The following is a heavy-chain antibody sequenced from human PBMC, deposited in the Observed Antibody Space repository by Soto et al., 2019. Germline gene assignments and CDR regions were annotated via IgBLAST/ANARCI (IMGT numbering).Heavy chain of an antibody. CDR1: GFSLSSGGVGG. J-gene: IGHJ4*02. D-gene: IGHD6-6*01. Sequence: QITLKESGPPLVKPTQPLTLTCSFSGFSLSSGGVGGVGWIRQPPGKALEWLAIIYWDDDTRYRPSLRKRLSNTKDTSKNRVVRTMTNMDPVDTDTYYFTYAPHSSSSRLDYLGQGTMVPVSS. CDR2: IYWDDDT. V-gene: IGHV2-5*02. CDR3: TYAPHSSSSRLDY.